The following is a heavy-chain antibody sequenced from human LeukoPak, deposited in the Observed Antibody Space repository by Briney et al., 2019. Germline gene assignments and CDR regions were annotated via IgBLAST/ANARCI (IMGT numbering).Heavy chain of an antibody. CDR2: ISSSSSYI. J-gene: IGHJ4*02. CDR3: SKNRPALGTQLRPPPFYY. Sequence: KPGGSLRLSCAASGLTFSSYSMNWVRQAPGKGLEWVSSISSSSSYIYYADSVKGRFTISRDNAKNSLYLQMNSLRAEDTAVYYWSKNRPALGTQLRPPPFYYWGRGTLVTVSS. V-gene: IGHV3-21*01. CDR1: GLTFSSYS. D-gene: IGHD1-1*01.